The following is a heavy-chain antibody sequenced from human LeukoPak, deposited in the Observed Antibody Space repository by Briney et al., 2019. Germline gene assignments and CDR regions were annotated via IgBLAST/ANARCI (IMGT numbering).Heavy chain of an antibody. CDR2: IGIRGDT. J-gene: IGHJ4*02. V-gene: IGHV3-13*01. CDR3: ARGGIQVSGIDEFDY. Sequence: GGSLRLSCAASGFTFSSYAMSWVRQAPGKGLEWVSAIGIRGDTHYSGYVKGRFTISRENAESSLYLQMNSLRAEDTAVYYCARGGIQVSGIDEFDYWGQGTLVTVSS. D-gene: IGHD6-19*01. CDR1: GFTFSSYA.